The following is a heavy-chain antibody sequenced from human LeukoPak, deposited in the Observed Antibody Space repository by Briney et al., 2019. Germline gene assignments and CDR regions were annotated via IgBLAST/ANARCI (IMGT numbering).Heavy chain of an antibody. CDR2: FYGGGST. J-gene: IGHJ4*02. D-gene: IGHD1-14*01. V-gene: IGHV3-66*02. CDR1: GFTVNSNY. CDR3: ARQRDRYYFDY. Sequence: PGGSLRLSCAASGFTVNSNYMSWVRQAPGKGLEWVSVFYGGGSTYYADSVKGRFTISRDNSKNTLYLQMNSLRAEDTAVYYCARQRDRYYFDYWGQGTLVTVSS.